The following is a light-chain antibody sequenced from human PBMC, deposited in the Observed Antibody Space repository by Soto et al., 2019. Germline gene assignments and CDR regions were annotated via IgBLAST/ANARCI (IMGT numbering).Light chain of an antibody. CDR2: DVS. V-gene: IGLV2-14*01. J-gene: IGLJ2*01. CDR1: SSDVGGYNY. CDR3: SSYKSSSTPVV. Sequence: QSALTQPASVSGSPGQSITISCTGTSSDVGGYNYVSWYQQHPGKAPKLMIYDVSNRPSGVSNRFSGSKSGNRASLTISGLEAEDEADYYCSSYKSSSTPVVFGGGTKLTVL.